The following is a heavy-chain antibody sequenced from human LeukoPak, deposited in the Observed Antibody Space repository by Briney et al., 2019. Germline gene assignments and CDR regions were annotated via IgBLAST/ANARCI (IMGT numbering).Heavy chain of an antibody. CDR1: GGSISSYY. Sequence: SETLSLTCTVSGGSISSYYWSWIRQPAGKGLEWIGRIYTSGSTNYNPSLKSRVTMSVDTSKNQISLKVNSVTAADTAVYYCARFVDTAMVFDYWGQGTLVTVSS. V-gene: IGHV4-4*07. CDR3: ARFVDTAMVFDY. D-gene: IGHD5-18*01. J-gene: IGHJ4*02. CDR2: IYTSGST.